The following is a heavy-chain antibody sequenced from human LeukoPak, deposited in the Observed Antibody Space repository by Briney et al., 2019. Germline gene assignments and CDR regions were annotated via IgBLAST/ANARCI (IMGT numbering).Heavy chain of an antibody. D-gene: IGHD3-10*01. V-gene: IGHV3-48*01. Sequence: GGSLRLSCAASGFTFSSYSMNWVRQAPGKGLEWVSYISSSSSTLYYADSVKGRITSSRDNAKNSLYLQMNSLRAEDTAVYYCARDGGSGSYYTTDRPNWFDPWGQGTLVTVSS. CDR1: GFTFSSYS. CDR3: ARDGGSGSYYTTDRPNWFDP. CDR2: ISSSSSTL. J-gene: IGHJ5*02.